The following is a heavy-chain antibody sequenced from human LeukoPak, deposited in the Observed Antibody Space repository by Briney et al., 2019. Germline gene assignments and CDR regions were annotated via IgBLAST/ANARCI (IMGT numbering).Heavy chain of an antibody. D-gene: IGHD3-9*01. J-gene: IGHJ6*02. CDR1: GFTFSSYG. Sequence: PGGSLRLSCAASGFTFSSYGMHWVRQAPGKGLEWVAFIRYDGSNKYYADSVKGRFTISRDNAKNSLYLQMYSLRAEDTAVYYCARDGYDILTGYYPPYGMDVWGQGTTVTVSS. CDR3: ARDGYDILTGYYPPYGMDV. CDR2: IRYDGSNK. V-gene: IGHV3-30*02.